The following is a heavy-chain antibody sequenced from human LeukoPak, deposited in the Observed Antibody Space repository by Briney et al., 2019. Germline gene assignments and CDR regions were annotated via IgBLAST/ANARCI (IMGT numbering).Heavy chain of an antibody. D-gene: IGHD2-2*01. V-gene: IGHV1-8*03. J-gene: IGHJ6*03. CDR3: ARELIVLEPAARRYNYYMDV. Sequence: ASVKVSCRASGYTFTSYNINWVRQAPGQGLEWMAWMHPNNGDTGYTQKFQDRVTVTSNTSISTAYMELRSLTSEDTAVYYCARELIVLEPAARRYNYYMDVWGIRTTVSVSS. CDR1: GYTFTSYN. CDR2: MHPNNGDT.